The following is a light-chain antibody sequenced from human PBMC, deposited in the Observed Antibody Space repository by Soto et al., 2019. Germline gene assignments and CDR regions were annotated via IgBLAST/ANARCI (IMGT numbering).Light chain of an antibody. V-gene: IGKV3-11*01. CDR1: ESIGNY. J-gene: IGKJ4*01. Sequence: EVVLTQSPATLSLSPGERATLSCRASESIGNYLAWYQQKLGQAPKLLIYDASHRAIGIPGRFSGDGSGKVFTLPTSSLEPEDFEVNYRQWRRDRPPWFTFGGGTKVE. CDR3: QWRRDRPPWFT. CDR2: DAS.